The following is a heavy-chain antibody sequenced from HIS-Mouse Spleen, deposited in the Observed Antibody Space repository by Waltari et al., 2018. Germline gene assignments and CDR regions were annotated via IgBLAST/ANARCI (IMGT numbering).Heavy chain of an antibody. V-gene: IGHV4-39*07. CDR3: AREIPYSSSWYDWYFDL. Sequence: QLQLQESGPGLVKPSETLSLTCPVPACSLTRRRFYWGWIRQPPGKGLAWIGSIYYSGSTYYNPSLKSRVTISVDTSKNQFSLKLSSVTAADTAVYYCAREIPYSSSWYDWYFDLWGRGTLVTVSS. CDR2: IYYSGST. CDR1: ACSLTRRRFY. J-gene: IGHJ2*01. D-gene: IGHD6-13*01.